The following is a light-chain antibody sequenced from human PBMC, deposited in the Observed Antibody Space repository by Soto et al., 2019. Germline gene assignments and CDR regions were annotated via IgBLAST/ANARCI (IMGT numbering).Light chain of an antibody. Sequence: EIVMTQSPATLSVSPGERATLSCRASQSVSGNLAWYQQKPGQAPRLLIYGASTRATAIPARFSGSGSGTEFTLPISSLQSEDFAVYYCQQYNNWPPFTFGQGTRLEIK. V-gene: IGKV3-15*01. CDR1: QSVSGN. CDR2: GAS. CDR3: QQYNNWPPFT. J-gene: IGKJ5*01.